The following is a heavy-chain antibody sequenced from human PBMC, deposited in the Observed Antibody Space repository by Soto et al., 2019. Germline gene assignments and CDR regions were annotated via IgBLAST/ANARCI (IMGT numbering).Heavy chain of an antibody. D-gene: IGHD4-17*01. CDR1: GYTFTSYD. CDR2: MNPNSGNT. V-gene: IGHV1-8*01. Sequence: QVQLVQSGAEVTKPGASVKVSCKASGYTFTSYDINWVRQATGQGPEYLGWMNPNSGNTAYVQKFQGGVTMTGDTSMTTAYMELSSLRSVDTAVYFCARGIKYGAYARWFDPWGQGTPGTVSA. J-gene: IGHJ5*02. CDR3: ARGIKYGAYARWFDP.